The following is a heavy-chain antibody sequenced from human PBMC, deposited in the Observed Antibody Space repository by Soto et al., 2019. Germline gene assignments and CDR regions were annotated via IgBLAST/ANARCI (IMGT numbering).Heavy chain of an antibody. V-gene: IGHV3-7*04. CDR1: GFTFGSYW. D-gene: IGHD3-22*01. CDR3: ARARADYYDSSGYPLGY. Sequence: GGSLRLSCAASGFTFGSYWMSWVRQAPGKGLEWVANIKQDGSEKYYVDSVKGRFTISRDNAKNSLYLQMNSLRAEDTAVYYCARARADYYDSSGYPLGYWGQGTLVTVSS. J-gene: IGHJ4*02. CDR2: IKQDGSEK.